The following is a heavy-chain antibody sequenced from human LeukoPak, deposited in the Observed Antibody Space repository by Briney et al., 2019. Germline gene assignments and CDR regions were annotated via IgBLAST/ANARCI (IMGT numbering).Heavy chain of an antibody. CDR1: GVTVGTNS. Sequence: PGGSLRLSCAASGVTVGTNSMSWARQSPGKGLEWFSVIYSGGSTYNADSVNGRFTVSRDNSRNTLFLQMNNLRAEDTALYFCASAREYCGSAECYEYFQHWGQGPLVIVSS. CDR3: ASAREYCGSAECYEYFQH. D-gene: IGHD2-21*01. CDR2: IYSGGST. V-gene: IGHV3-53*01. J-gene: IGHJ1*01.